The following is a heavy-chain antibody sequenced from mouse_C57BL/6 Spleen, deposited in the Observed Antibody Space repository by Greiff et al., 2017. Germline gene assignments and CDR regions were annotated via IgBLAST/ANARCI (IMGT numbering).Heavy chain of an antibody. CDR2: IRLKSDNYAT. V-gene: IGHV6-3*01. CDR1: GFTFSNYW. D-gene: IGHD1-1*01. CDR3: TRGYYYYGSSYFDY. Sequence: EVMLVESGGGLVQPGGSMKLSCVASGFTFSNYWMNWVRQSPEKGLEWVAQIRLKSDNYATHYAESVKGRFTISRDDSKSSVYLQMNNLRAEDTGIYYCTRGYYYYGSSYFDYWGQGTTLTVSS. J-gene: IGHJ2*01.